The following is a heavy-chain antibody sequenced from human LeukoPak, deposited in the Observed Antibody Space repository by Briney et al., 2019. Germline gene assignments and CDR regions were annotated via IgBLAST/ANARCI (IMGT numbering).Heavy chain of an antibody. CDR2: FDPEDGET. CDR1: GNTLTELS. Sequence: ASVKVSCKVSGNTLTELSMHWVRQAPGKGLEWMGGFDPEDGETIYAQKFQGRVTMTEDTSTDTAYMELSSLRSEDTAVYYCASRTGGAGVFDYWRQGTLVTVSS. CDR3: ASRTGGAGVFDY. J-gene: IGHJ4*02. V-gene: IGHV1-24*01. D-gene: IGHD2-8*02.